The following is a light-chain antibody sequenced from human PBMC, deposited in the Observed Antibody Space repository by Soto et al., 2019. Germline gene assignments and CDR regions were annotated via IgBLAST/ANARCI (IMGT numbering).Light chain of an antibody. CDR3: SSYTGSSTHV. V-gene: IGLV2-14*03. J-gene: IGLJ1*01. CDR1: SSDVGAYTF. CDR2: DVS. Sequence: QSVLTQPASVSGSPGQSITISCTGTSSDVGAYTFVSWYQQHPDKVPKRMIFDVSRRPSGVSDRFSGSKSGNTASLTISGLQPEDEADYYCSSYTGSSTHVFGSGTKLTVL.